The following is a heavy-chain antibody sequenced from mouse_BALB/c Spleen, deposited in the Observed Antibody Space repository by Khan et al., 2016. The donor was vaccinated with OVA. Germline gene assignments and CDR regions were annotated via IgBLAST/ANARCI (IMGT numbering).Heavy chain of an antibody. J-gene: IGHJ3*01. Sequence: QVQLQQSGAELVRPGVSVKISCKGSGYTFTDFVMHWVKQSHAKSLEWIGVISTFYGETTHNQKFKGKATMTVDKSSSTAYMELARLTSEDSAMSYCVRGSGESRFAYWGQGTLVTVSA. D-gene: IGHD1-3*01. CDR3: VRGSGESRFAY. CDR2: ISTFYGET. V-gene: IGHV1S137*01. CDR1: GYTFTDFV.